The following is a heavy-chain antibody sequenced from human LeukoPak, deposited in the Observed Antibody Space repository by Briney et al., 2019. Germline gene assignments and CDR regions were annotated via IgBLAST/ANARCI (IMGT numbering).Heavy chain of an antibody. CDR2: ISGSGGST. CDR3: AKWGMVRGVLYFDY. V-gene: IGHV3-23*01. D-gene: IGHD3-10*01. CDR1: GFTFSSYA. J-gene: IGHJ4*02. Sequence: PGGSLRLSCAASGFTFSSYAMSWVRQAPGKGLEWVSAISGSGGSTYCADSVKGRFTISRDNSKNTLYLQMNSLRAEDTAVYYCAKWGMVRGVLYFDYWGQGTLVTVSS.